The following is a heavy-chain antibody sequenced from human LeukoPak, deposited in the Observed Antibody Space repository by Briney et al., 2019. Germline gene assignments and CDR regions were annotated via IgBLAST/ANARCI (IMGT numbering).Heavy chain of an antibody. CDR2: INHNGNVN. V-gene: IGHV3-7*03. CDR3: ARSGSYALDY. D-gene: IGHD1-26*01. Sequence: PGGSLRLSCAASGFTFSSYWMNWARQAPGKGLEWVASINHNGNVNYYVDSVKGRFTISRDNAKNSLYLQMSNLRAEDTAVYYCARSGSYALDYWGQGTLVTVSS. CDR1: GFTFSSYW. J-gene: IGHJ4*02.